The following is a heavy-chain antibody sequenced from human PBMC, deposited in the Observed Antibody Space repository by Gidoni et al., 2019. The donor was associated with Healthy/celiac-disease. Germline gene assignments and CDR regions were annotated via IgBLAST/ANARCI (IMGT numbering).Heavy chain of an antibody. CDR1: GFTFTSYG. CDR2: IWYDGSNK. CDR3: AREGENDFWSGSYYYYYGMDV. Sequence: QVQLVESGGGVVQPGRSLRLSCAASGFTFTSYGMHWARQAPGKGLEWVAVIWYDGSNKYYADSVKGRFTISRDNSKNTLYLQMNSLRAEDTAVYYCAREGENDFWSGSYYYYYGMDVWGQGTTVTVSS. D-gene: IGHD3-3*01. V-gene: IGHV3-33*01. J-gene: IGHJ6*02.